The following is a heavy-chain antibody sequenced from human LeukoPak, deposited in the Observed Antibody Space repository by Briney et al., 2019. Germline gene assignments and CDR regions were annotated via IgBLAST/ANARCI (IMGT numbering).Heavy chain of an antibody. J-gene: IGHJ4*02. D-gene: IGHD6-19*01. Sequence: GGSPRLSCAASGFTFGSYAVHWVRQAPGKGLEWVAVISSDGRNKNYADSVKGRFTISRDNSKNTLYLQMNSLRADDTAVYYCAKETVPGTFGDYWGQGTLVTVSS. CDR3: AKETVPGTFGDY. CDR1: GFTFGSYA. V-gene: IGHV3-30*04. CDR2: ISSDGRNK.